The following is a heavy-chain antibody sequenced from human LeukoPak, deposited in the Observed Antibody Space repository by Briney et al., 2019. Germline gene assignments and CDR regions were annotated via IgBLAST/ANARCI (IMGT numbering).Heavy chain of an antibody. CDR1: GFTFSSYA. V-gene: IGHV3-30*04. CDR2: ISYDGSNK. J-gene: IGHJ6*03. CDR3: ARDHTLTYYYYYYMDV. D-gene: IGHD3-16*01. Sequence: SGGSPRLSCAASGFTFSSYAMHWVRQAPGKGLEWVAVISYDGSNKYYADSVKGRFTISRDNSKNTLYLQMNSLRAEDTAVYYCARDHTLTYYYYYYMDVWGKGTTVTVSS.